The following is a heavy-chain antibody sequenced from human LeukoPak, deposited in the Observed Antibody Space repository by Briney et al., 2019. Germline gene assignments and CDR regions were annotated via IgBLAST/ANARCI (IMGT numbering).Heavy chain of an antibody. D-gene: IGHD4-17*01. Sequence: GGSLRLSCAASGFTFSSYWTSWVRQAPGKGLEWVANIKQDGSEKYYVDSVKGRFTISRDNAKNSLYLQMNSLRAEDTAVYYCVYSGDYEKGYWGQGTLVTVSS. CDR3: VYSGDYEKGY. CDR1: GFTFSSYW. CDR2: IKQDGSEK. J-gene: IGHJ4*02. V-gene: IGHV3-7*01.